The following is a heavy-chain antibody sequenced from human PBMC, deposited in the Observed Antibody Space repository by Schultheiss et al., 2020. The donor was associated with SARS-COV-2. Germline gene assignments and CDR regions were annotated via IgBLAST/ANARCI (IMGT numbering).Heavy chain of an antibody. CDR2: IYPGDSDT. CDR1: SFSFSSYW. Sequence: GESLKISCKGTSFSFSSYWIAWVRQMPGKGLEWMGIIYPGDSDTRYSPSFQGQVTISADKSISTAYLQWSSLKASDTAMYYCARSLVGAHFDYWGQGTLVTVSS. J-gene: IGHJ4*02. CDR3: ARSLVGAHFDY. D-gene: IGHD1-26*01. V-gene: IGHV5-51*01.